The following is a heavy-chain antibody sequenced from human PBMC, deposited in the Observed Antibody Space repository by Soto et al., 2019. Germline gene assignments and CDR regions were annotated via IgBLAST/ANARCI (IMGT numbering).Heavy chain of an antibody. V-gene: IGHV4-34*01. D-gene: IGHD6-19*01. CDR3: ARGGSSDWQVALDM. CDR2: SNHRGSN. CDR1: GGSFNTYY. J-gene: IGHJ3*02. Sequence: SETLSLTCVVSGGSFNTYYWNWIRQSPGKGLEWIGESNHRGSNNYSPSLKSRVTISLDTSKNQFSLKLTSVTAADTAVYYCARGGSSDWQVALDMWGQGTMVTVSS.